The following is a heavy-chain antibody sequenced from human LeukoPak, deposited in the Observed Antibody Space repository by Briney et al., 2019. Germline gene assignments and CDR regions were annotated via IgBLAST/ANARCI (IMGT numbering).Heavy chain of an antibody. D-gene: IGHD3-22*01. V-gene: IGHV4-34*01. Sequence: SETLSLTCAVYGGSFSGYYWTWIRQPPGKGLEWIGEINHSGSTNYNPSLKSRVTISIDTSKNQFSLILSSVTAADTAVYYCASLGSSGYLLDYWGQGTLVTVSS. CDR1: GGSFSGYY. CDR2: INHSGST. J-gene: IGHJ4*02. CDR3: ASLGSSGYLLDY.